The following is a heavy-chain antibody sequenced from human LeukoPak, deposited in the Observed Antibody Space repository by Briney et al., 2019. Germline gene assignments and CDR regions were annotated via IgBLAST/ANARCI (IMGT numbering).Heavy chain of an antibody. V-gene: IGHV3-48*03. D-gene: IGHD3-22*01. CDR3: ARDRRHYYDSSGYYYEGY. J-gene: IGHJ4*02. CDR1: GFTFSSYE. Sequence: GGSLRLSCAASGFTFSSYEMNWVRQAPGQGLEWVSYISSSGSTIYYADSVKGRFTISRDNAKNSLYLQMNSLRAEDTAVYYCARDRRHYYDSSGYYYEGYWGQGTLVTVSS. CDR2: ISSSGSTI.